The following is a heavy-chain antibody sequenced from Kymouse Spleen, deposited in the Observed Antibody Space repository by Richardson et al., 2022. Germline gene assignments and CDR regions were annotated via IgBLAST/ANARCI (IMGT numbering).Heavy chain of an antibody. D-gene: IGHD1-7*01. Sequence: QVQLVESGGGVVQPGRSLRLSCAASGFTFSSYGMHWVRQAPGKGLEWVAVIWYDGSNKYYADSVKGRFTISRDNSKNTLYLQMNSLRAEDTAVYYCARRITGTTDYYYYGMDVWGQGTTVTVSS. CDR2: IWYDGSNK. CDR3: ARRITGTTDYYYYGMDV. V-gene: IGHV3-33*01. J-gene: IGHJ6*02. CDR1: GFTFSSYG.